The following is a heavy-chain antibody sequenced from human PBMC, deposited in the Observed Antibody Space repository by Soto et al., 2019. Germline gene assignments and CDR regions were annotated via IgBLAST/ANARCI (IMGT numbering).Heavy chain of an antibody. J-gene: IGHJ6*03. Sequence: GGSLRLSCAASGFTFSTYGIHWVRQAPGKGLEWVAVISFDGSNKYYADSVKGRFTISRDNSKNTLYLQMNSLRAEDTAVYYCAKDLQLWSQTYMDVWGKGTTVTVSS. CDR2: ISFDGSNK. V-gene: IGHV3-30*18. CDR3: AKDLQLWSQTYMDV. D-gene: IGHD5-18*01. CDR1: GFTFSTYG.